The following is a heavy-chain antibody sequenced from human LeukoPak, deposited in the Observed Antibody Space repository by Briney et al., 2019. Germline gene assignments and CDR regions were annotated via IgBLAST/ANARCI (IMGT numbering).Heavy chain of an antibody. V-gene: IGHV3-21*01. CDR3: ARASGSPGIYDY. J-gene: IGHJ4*02. CDR1: GFTFSSYS. D-gene: IGHD6-13*01. CDR2: ISSSSSYI. Sequence: PGGSLRLSCAASGFTFSSYSMNWVRQAPGKGLEWVSSISSSSSYIYYADSVKGRFTISRDNAKNSLYLQMNSLRAEDAAVYYCARASGSPGIYDYWGQGTLVTVSS.